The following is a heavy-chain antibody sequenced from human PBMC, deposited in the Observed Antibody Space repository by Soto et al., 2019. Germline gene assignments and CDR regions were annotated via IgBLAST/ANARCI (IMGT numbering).Heavy chain of an antibody. D-gene: IGHD6-19*01. CDR1: GFTFSSYA. CDR2: ISYDGSNK. Sequence: HPGGSLRLSCAASGFTFSSYAMHWVRQAPGKGLEWVAVISYDGSNKYYADSVKGRFTISRDNSKNTLYLQMNSLRAEDTAVYYCGKERRGSGWFVCIYWGQGILVTVSS. J-gene: IGHJ4*02. CDR3: GKERRGSGWFVCIY. V-gene: IGHV3-30-3*01.